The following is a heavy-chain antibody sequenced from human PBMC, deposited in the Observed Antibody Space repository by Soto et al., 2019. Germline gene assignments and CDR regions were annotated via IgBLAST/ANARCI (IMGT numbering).Heavy chain of an antibody. CDR1: GYTFTSYG. Sequence: ASVKISCKASGYTFTSYGISWVRQAPGQGVEWMGWISAYNGNTNYAQKLQGRVTMTTDTSTSTAYMELRSLRSDDTAVYYCARLARPYCSSTSCFGSNWFDPWGRGTLVTVSS. CDR2: ISAYNGNT. V-gene: IGHV1-18*01. D-gene: IGHD2-2*01. J-gene: IGHJ5*02. CDR3: ARLARPYCSSTSCFGSNWFDP.